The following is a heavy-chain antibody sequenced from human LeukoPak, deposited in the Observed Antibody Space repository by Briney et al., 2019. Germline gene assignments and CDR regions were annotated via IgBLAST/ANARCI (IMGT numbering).Heavy chain of an antibody. CDR3: AKAPKYSYASDY. J-gene: IGHJ4*02. V-gene: IGHV3-23*01. D-gene: IGHD5-18*01. CDR1: GFTFSSYA. Sequence: GGSLRLSCAASGFTFSSYAMSWVRQAPGKGLEWVSAISGSGGSTYYADSVKGRFTISRNNSKNTLYLQMNSLRAEDTAVYYCAKAPKYSYASDYWGQGTLVTVSS. CDR2: ISGSGGST.